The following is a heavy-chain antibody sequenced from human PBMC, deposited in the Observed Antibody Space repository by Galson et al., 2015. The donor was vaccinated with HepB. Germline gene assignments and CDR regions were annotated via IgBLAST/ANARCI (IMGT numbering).Heavy chain of an antibody. CDR1: GFTFSNYA. Sequence: SLRLSCAASGFTFSNYALNWVRQGPGKRLEWVAAISGSGATTYYAESVKGRFTISRDNSKNTLHLEMNSLRADDTAVYYCAKANYPGYCSGERCGNCFPLYNFGCWGQGTLVTVSS. J-gene: IGHJ4*02. CDR3: AKANYPGYCSGERCGNCFPLYNFGC. D-gene: IGHD2-15*01. V-gene: IGHV3-23*01. CDR2: ISGSGATT.